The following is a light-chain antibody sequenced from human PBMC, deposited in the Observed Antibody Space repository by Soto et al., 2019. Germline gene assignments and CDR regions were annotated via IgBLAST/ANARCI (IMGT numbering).Light chain of an antibody. J-gene: IGKJ2*01. CDR2: DAS. Sequence: IVLTQSPATLSLSPGERATLSCRASQSVSSYLAWYQQKPGQAPRLLIYDASNRATGIPARFSGSGSGTDFTLTISSLEPEDFAIYYCQERGSWPPYTFGQGTKLEIK. V-gene: IGKV3-11*01. CDR3: QERGSWPPYT. CDR1: QSVSSY.